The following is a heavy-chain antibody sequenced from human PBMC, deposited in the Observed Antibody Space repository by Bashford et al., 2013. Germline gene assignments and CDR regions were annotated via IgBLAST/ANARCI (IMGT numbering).Heavy chain of an antibody. D-gene: IGHD2-15*01. CDR1: GYTFTNYG. CDR3: ARDGIVVVVGATHEYFHH. CDR2: ISAYKGNT. J-gene: IGHJ1*01. Sequence: ASVKVSCKASGYTFTNYGISWVRQAPGQGLEWMGWISAYKGNTNYAQKLQGRLTMTTDTSTNTAYMELRSLRSDDTAVYYCARDGIVVVVGATHEYFHHWGQGTLVTVSS. V-gene: IGHV1-18*01.